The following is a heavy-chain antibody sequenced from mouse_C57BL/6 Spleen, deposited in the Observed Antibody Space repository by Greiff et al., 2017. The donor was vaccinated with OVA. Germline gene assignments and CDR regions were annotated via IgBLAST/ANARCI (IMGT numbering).Heavy chain of an antibody. CDR2: INPNYGTT. CDR3: ASGDKWHYYAMDY. V-gene: IGHV1-39*01. CDR1: GYSFTDYN. D-gene: IGHD3-2*01. J-gene: IGHJ4*01. Sequence: VQLKQSGPELVKPGASVKISCKASGYSFTDYNMNWVKQSNGKSLEWIGVINPNYGTTSYNQKFKGKATLTVDQSSSTAYMQLNSLTSEDSAVYDCASGDKWHYYAMDYWGQGTSVTVSS.